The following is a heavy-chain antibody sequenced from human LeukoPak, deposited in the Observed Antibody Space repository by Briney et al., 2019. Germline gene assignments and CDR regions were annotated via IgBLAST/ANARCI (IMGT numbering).Heavy chain of an antibody. V-gene: IGHV1-69*05. CDR2: IIPIFGTA. CDR1: GGTFSSYA. D-gene: IGHD1-1*01. CDR3: ASGYRPRLPRPYYDYYYMDV. J-gene: IGHJ6*03. Sequence: VASVKVSCKASGGTFSSYAISWVRQAPGQGLEWMGGIIPIFGTANYAQKFQGRVTITTDESTSTAYMELSSLRPEDTAVYYCASGYRPRLPRPYYDYYYMDVWGKGTTVTVSS.